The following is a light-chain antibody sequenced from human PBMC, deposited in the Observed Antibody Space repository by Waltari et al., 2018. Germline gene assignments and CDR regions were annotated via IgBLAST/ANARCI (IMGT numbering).Light chain of an antibody. Sequence: DIQMTQSPSAMSASVGDRVTITCRAGQGITNYLAWFQKVPGKVPKRRIYAASSLQSGVPARFSCSGSGTECTLTINGLQPEDFATDYCLQHNSYPYTFGQGTKLEIK. V-gene: IGKV1-17*03. CDR3: LQHNSYPYT. CDR1: QGITNY. CDR2: AAS. J-gene: IGKJ2*01.